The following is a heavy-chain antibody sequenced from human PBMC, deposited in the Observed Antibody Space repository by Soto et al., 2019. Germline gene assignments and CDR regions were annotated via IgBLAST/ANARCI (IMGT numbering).Heavy chain of an antibody. D-gene: IGHD2-15*01. Sequence: GGSLRLSCAASGFTVSSHYMNWVRQAPGKGLEWVSVIYSGGSTYYADSVKGRFTISRDISKNTLYLQMNSLRAEDTAIYFCARDRGDCSSVNCFASYYFGMDVWGQGTTVTVSS. CDR2: IYSGGST. V-gene: IGHV3-53*01. CDR1: GFTVSSHY. J-gene: IGHJ6*02. CDR3: ARDRGDCSSVNCFASYYFGMDV.